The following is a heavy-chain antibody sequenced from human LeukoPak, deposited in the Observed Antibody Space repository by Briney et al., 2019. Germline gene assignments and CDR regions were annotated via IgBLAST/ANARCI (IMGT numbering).Heavy chain of an antibody. CDR3: ARDKYDYVWGSYRYIDY. J-gene: IGHJ4*02. V-gene: IGHV4-34*01. CDR2: INHSGST. Sequence: SETLSLTCAVYGGSFSGYYWSWIRQPPGKGLEWIGEINHSGSTNYNPSLKSRVTISVDTSKNQFSLKLSSVTAADTAVYYCARDKYDYVWGSYRYIDYWGQGTLVTVSS. CDR1: GGSFSGYY. D-gene: IGHD3-16*02.